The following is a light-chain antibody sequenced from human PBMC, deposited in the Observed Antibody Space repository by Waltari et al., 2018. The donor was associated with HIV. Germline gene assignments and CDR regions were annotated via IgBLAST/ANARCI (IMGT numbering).Light chain of an antibody. CDR2: RNN. Sequence: QSVLTQPPSASGTPGQRVTISCSGSSSNIGSNYVYWYQQLPGTAPKLLIYRNNQRPSGAPYRVSSAETGTSATLARSGLRSEDEADYYCAECDDRRGFFGTGNKVTVL. V-gene: IGLV1-47*01. J-gene: IGLJ1*01. CDR1: SSNIGSNY. CDR3: AECDDRRGF.